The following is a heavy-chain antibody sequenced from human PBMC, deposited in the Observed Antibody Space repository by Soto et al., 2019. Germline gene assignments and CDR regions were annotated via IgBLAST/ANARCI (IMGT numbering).Heavy chain of an antibody. CDR3: AHNCGVDCLSVFLY. D-gene: IGHD2-21*02. J-gene: IGHJ4*02. CDR2: ISGGGGGS. Sequence: EVQLLESGGGLVQPGGSLRLSCAASGFTFSNYAMSWVRQAPGKGLEWVSCISGGGGGSYYADSVKGRFTISRDNSKNTLYLKTNSRRAEDTSVYHCAHNCGVDCLSVFLYGGQGTLVIVSS. CDR1: GFTFSNYA. V-gene: IGHV3-23*01.